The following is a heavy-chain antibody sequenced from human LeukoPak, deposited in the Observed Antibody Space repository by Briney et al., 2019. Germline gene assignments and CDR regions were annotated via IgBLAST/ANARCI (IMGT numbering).Heavy chain of an antibody. J-gene: IGHJ6*04. CDR3: ARDLELAAAGQDV. V-gene: IGHV3-53*01. CDR2: IYSGGST. D-gene: IGHD6-13*01. Sequence: GGSLRLSCAASGFTVSSNYMSWVRQAPGKGLEWVSVIYSGGSTYYADSVKGRFTISRDNSKNTLYLQMNSLRAEDTAVYYCARDLELAAAGQDVWGKGTTVTVSS. CDR1: GFTVSSNY.